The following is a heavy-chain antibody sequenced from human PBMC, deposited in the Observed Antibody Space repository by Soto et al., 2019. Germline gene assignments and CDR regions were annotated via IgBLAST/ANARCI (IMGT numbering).Heavy chain of an antibody. J-gene: IGHJ5*01. CDR3: ARAGHSSASEGANWFDS. Sequence: PSETLSLTCTVSGGSISSGGYYWSWIRQHPGKGLEWIGYIYYSGSTYFNPSLKSRLTISVDTSKNQFSLQLCSVTAAHTAVYYWARAGHSSASEGANWFDSWGQGTLVTVSS. D-gene: IGHD6-6*01. CDR1: GGSISSGGYY. V-gene: IGHV4-31*03. CDR2: IYYSGST.